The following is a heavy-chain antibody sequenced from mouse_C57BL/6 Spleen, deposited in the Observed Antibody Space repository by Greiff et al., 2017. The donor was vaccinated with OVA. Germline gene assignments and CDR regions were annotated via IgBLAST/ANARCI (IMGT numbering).Heavy chain of an antibody. CDR3: ARDFMDY. CDR2: IYPGDGDT. CDR1: GYAFGSSW. Sequence: QVQLQQSGPELVKPGASVKISCKASGYAFGSSWMNWVKQRPGKGLEWIGRIYPGDGDTNYNGKFKGKATLTADKSSSTAYMQLSSLTSEDSAVYFCARDFMDYWGQGTSVTVSS. V-gene: IGHV1-82*01. J-gene: IGHJ4*01.